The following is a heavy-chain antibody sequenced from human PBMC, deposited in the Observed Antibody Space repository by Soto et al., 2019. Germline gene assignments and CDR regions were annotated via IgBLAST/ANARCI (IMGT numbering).Heavy chain of an antibody. CDR2: IWYDGSNK. Sequence: SLILSCPALGFPFHSYGLHWVREAPGTGLEWVAVIWYDGSNKYYADSVKGRFTISRDNSKNTLYLQMNSLRAEDTAVYYCARDYDSSGYPRYYFDYWGQGT. D-gene: IGHD3-22*01. V-gene: IGHV3-33*01. CDR1: GFPFHSYG. CDR3: ARDYDSSGYPRYYFDY. J-gene: IGHJ4*02.